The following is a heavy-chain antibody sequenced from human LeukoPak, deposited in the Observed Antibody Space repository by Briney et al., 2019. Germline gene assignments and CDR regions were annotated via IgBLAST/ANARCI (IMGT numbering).Heavy chain of an antibody. Sequence: SETLSLTCTVSGGPISSYYWSWIRQPPGKGLEWIGSIYYSGSTYYNPSLKSRVTISVDTSKNQFSLKLSSVTAADTAVYYCARGPKDYYYYYMDVWGKGTTVTVSS. V-gene: IGHV4-59*12. CDR1: GGPISSYY. J-gene: IGHJ6*03. CDR2: IYYSGST. CDR3: ARGPKDYYYYYMDV.